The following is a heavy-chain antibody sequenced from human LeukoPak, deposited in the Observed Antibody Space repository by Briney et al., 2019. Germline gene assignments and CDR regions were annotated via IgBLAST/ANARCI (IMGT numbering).Heavy chain of an antibody. Sequence: SETLSLTCTVSGGSISSSGYYWSWIRQPPGKGLEWIGYIYYSGSTNYNPSLKGRVTLSVDTSKSQFSLKLSSVTTADMAVYYCARGNNYFDYWGQGTLVTVSS. D-gene: IGHD1/OR15-1a*01. J-gene: IGHJ4*02. CDR2: IYYSGST. CDR3: ARGNNYFDY. CDR1: GGSISSSGYY. V-gene: IGHV4-61*08.